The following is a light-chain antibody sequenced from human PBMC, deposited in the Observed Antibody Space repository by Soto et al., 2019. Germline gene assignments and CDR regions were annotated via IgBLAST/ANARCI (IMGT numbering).Light chain of an antibody. CDR3: QHYGSSRT. J-gene: IGKJ1*01. V-gene: IGKV3-20*01. CDR1: QSVSSSY. CDR2: GAS. Sequence: EIVLTQSPGTLSLSPGERATLSCRASQSVSSSYLAWYQQKPGQAPRLLIYGASSRATGIPDMFSGSGSGTYFTITISRLEHEEFAFYYCQHYGSSRTFGQGTKVEIK.